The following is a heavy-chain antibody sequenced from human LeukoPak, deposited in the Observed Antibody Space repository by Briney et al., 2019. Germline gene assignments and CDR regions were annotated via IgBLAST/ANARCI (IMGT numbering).Heavy chain of an antibody. CDR2: IYYSGST. J-gene: IGHJ4*02. V-gene: IGHV4-31*03. CDR1: GGSISSGGYY. CDR3: AREEAVTTHFDY. Sequence: SETLSLTCTVSGGSISSGGYYWSWIRQHPGKGLEWIGYIYYSGSTYYNPSLKSRVTISVDTSKNQFSLKLSSVTAADTAVYYCAREEAVTTHFDYWGQGTLVTVSS. D-gene: IGHD4-17*01.